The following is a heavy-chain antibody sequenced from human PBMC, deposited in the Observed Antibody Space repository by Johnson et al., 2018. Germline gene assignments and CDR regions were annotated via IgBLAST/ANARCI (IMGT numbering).Heavy chain of an antibody. CDR2: ISYDGSNK. CDR1: GFTFSNYG. D-gene: IGHD5-12*01. CDR3: ARLVAALGAFDL. Sequence: VQLVESGGGVVQPGRSLRLSCAASGFTFSNYGIQWVRQAPGKGLDWVAVISYDGSNKYYADSVKGRFTISRDNSKNTVYLQMSSLRGEDTALYYGARLVAALGAFDLWGQGTTVTVSS. J-gene: IGHJ3*01. V-gene: IGHV3-30*03.